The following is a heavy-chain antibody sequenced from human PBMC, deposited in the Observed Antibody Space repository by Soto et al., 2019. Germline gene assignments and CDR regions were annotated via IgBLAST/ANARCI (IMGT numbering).Heavy chain of an antibody. D-gene: IGHD3-16*01. CDR1: GFTFRTYA. CDR3: YKALWVCVDACRSGDY. V-gene: IGHV3-23*01. J-gene: IGHJ4*02. Sequence: EVQLLESGGGLVQPGGSLRLSCAASGFTFRTYAMSWVRQAPGKGLEWLSGISGSGDTTYYEDSVKDRFTFSSDNSDNTLYLQMNSLRAEAPAVYYCYKALWVCVDACRSGDYWGQGTLVTVSS. CDR2: ISGSGDTT.